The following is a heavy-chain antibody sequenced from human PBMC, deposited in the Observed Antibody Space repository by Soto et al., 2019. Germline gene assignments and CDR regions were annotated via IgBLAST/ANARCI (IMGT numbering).Heavy chain of an antibody. D-gene: IGHD3-16*01. J-gene: IGHJ4*02. CDR1: GGSISSHY. V-gene: IGHV4-59*11. CDR3: ARADPDASVGF. CDR2: ISYSGSS. Sequence: KASETLSLTCTVSGGSISSHYWTWLRQPPGNGLEWIGYISYSGSSYYNPSRKSRVTIAADTSRNHFSLRLTSVIAADTAVYFCARADPDASVGFWGQGTLVTVSS.